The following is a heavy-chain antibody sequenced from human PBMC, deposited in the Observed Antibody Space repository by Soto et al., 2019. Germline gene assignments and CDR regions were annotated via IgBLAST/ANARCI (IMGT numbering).Heavy chain of an antibody. CDR1: GGSISSYY. Sequence: SETLSLTCTVSGGSISSYYWSWIRQPPGKGLEWIGYVYSSGTTSYNPSLKSRVTISVGTSKNQFSLKLSSVTAADTALYYCARGANLPMAKAILAYLGQGTLVTVSS. V-gene: IGHV4-59*01. CDR3: ARGANLPMAKAILAY. J-gene: IGHJ4*02. CDR2: VYSSGTT.